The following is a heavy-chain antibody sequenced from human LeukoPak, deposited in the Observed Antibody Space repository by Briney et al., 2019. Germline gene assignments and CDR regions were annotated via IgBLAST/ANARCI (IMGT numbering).Heavy chain of an antibody. CDR3: ARVRIVGAMAWSHYFDY. Sequence: PGGSLRLSCAASGFTFSSYWMHWVRQAPGKGLAWVSRINSDGSSTSYADSVKGRFTISRDNAKNTLYLQMNSLRAEDTAVYYCARVRIVGAMAWSHYFDYWGQGTLVTVSS. V-gene: IGHV3-74*01. D-gene: IGHD1-26*01. J-gene: IGHJ4*02. CDR2: INSDGSST. CDR1: GFTFSSYW.